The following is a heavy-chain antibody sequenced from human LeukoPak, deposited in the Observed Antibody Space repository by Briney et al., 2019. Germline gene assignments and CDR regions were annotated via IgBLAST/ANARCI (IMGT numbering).Heavy chain of an antibody. CDR3: ATIGPRGYSGSYY. CDR1: GGSISSSIYX. CDR2: LYYSGST. D-gene: IGHD1-26*01. J-gene: IGHJ4*02. Sequence: SETLSLTCTVSGGSISSSIYXXGXXRXXXXXXXXXIGXLYYSGSTYXNPSLKSXXTISVDTSKNQFSLKLNSVIAADTAVYYCATIGPRGYSGSYYWGQGTLVTVSS. V-gene: IGHV4-39*01.